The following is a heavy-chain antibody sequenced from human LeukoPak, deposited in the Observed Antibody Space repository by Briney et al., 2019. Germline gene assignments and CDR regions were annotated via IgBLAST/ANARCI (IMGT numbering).Heavy chain of an antibody. CDR3: ARQKQLVV. CDR1: GGSISSYY. V-gene: IGHV4-4*07. D-gene: IGHD6-6*01. CDR2: IYTTGST. Sequence: SETLSLTCTVSGGSISSYYWTWIRQPAGKGLEWIGRIYTTGSTNYNPSLNSRVTISVDTSKNQFSLKLSSVTAADTAVYYCARQKQLVVWGQGTLVTVSS. J-gene: IGHJ4*02.